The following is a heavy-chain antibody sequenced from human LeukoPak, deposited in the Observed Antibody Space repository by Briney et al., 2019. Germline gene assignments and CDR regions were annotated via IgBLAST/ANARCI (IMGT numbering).Heavy chain of an antibody. CDR3: AKDSTIGGYYFGY. CDR2: LYYSGST. CDR1: GGSISSYS. D-gene: IGHD3-10*01. Sequence: PSETLSLTCTVSGGSISSYSWSWIRQPPGRGLEWIGSLYYSGSTNYNPSLKSRATISVDTSKNQFSLKVTSATAADTAVYFCAKDSTIGGYYFGYWGQGTLVTVSS. V-gene: IGHV4-59*01. J-gene: IGHJ4*02.